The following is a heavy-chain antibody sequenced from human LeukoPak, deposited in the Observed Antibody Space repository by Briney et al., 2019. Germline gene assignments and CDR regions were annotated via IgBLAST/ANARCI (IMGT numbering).Heavy chain of an antibody. D-gene: IGHD6-13*01. J-gene: IGHJ3*02. CDR2: IIPIFGTA. Sequence: GASVKVSCKASGGTFSSYAISWVRQAPGQGLEWMGRIIPIFGTANYAQKFQGRVTITTDESTSTAYMELSSLISEDTAVYYCARGYSSWDDAFDMWGQGTMVTVSS. CDR1: GGTFSSYA. V-gene: IGHV1-69*05. CDR3: ARGYSSWDDAFDM.